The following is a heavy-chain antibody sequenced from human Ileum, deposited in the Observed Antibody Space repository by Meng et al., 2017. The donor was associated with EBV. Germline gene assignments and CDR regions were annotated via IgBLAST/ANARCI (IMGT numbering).Heavy chain of an antibody. CDR2: TYYSGST. CDR3: ARNVPGTSAYYD. V-gene: IGHV4-28*01. CDR1: AYSLISTNW. D-gene: IGHD3-22*01. J-gene: IGHJ4*02. Sequence: QLTRSGPDLGKPSAPPPPPCPVQAYSLISTNWWGWIRQPPGKGLEWIGYTYYSGSTAYNPSLKSRVPMSVDTSKNHFSLNLNSVTAVDTAVYYCARNVPGTSAYYDWGQGTLAPSPQ.